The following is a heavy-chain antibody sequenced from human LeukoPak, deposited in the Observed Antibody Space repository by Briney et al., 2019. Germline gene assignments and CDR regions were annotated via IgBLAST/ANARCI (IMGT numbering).Heavy chain of an antibody. J-gene: IGHJ4*02. Sequence: SVKVSCKASGGTFSSYAISWVRQAPGQGLEWMGGIIPIFGTANYAQKFQGRVTITADESTSTAYMELSSLRSEDTAVYYCARDALKDGYNYVGYWGQGTLVAVSS. CDR1: GGTFSSYA. V-gene: IGHV1-69*13. CDR3: ARDALKDGYNYVGY. CDR2: IIPIFGTA. D-gene: IGHD5-24*01.